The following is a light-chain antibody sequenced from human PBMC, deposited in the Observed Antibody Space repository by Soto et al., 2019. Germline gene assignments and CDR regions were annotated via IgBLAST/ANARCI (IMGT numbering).Light chain of an antibody. J-gene: IGKJ2*01. CDR3: QKRFT. V-gene: IGKV3-11*01. Sequence: EIVLTQSPAPLSLSLGERATLSCRASQSVSSYLAWYQQKPGQAPRLLIYDASNMATSIPARFSGSGSGTDVTLTISCLEPEDFGVYYCQKRFTFGQGTKLEIK. CDR1: QSVSSY. CDR2: DAS.